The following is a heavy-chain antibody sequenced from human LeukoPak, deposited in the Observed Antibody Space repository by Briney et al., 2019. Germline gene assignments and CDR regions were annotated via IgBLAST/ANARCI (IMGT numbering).Heavy chain of an antibody. V-gene: IGHV3-30*18. D-gene: IGHD6-13*01. CDR3: AKDATQGGSSWYVRFDY. J-gene: IGHJ4*02. CDR1: GFSFSSYG. CDR2: ISFDGTNK. Sequence: PGGSLRLSCAASGFSFSSYGMHWVRQAPGKGLKWVAVISFDGTNKYYADSVKGRITISRDIAKNSLYLQMNSLRAENTALYYCAKDATQGGSSWYVRFDYWGQGTLVTVSS.